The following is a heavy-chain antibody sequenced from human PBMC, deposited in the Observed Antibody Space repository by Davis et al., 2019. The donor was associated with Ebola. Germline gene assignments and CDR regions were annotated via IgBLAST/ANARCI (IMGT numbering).Heavy chain of an antibody. J-gene: IGHJ4*02. CDR1: GFSAGDYA. CDR3: TRVSVAGYFFDS. D-gene: IGHD6-19*01. V-gene: IGHV3-49*04. CDR2: IRSKAYGGTT. Sequence: GESLKISCTASGFSAGDYAMSWVRQAPGKGLEWVGFIRSKAYGGTTEYAASVKGRFTISGDDSKSIAYLQMNSLITEDTAMYYCTRVSVAGYFFDSWGQGTLVTVSS.